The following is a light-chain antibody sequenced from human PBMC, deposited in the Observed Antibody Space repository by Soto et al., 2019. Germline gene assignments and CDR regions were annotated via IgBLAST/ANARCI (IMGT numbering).Light chain of an antibody. Sequence: DIQMTQSPSSVSAFVGESVTITCRASQSISDWLAWYQQTPGKAPKLLIYKASSLQSGVPSRFSGSGSGTEFTLTISSLQPDDFATYYCQHYNGYSEAFGQGTKVDIK. CDR2: KAS. V-gene: IGKV1-5*03. J-gene: IGKJ1*01. CDR1: QSISDW. CDR3: QHYNGYSEA.